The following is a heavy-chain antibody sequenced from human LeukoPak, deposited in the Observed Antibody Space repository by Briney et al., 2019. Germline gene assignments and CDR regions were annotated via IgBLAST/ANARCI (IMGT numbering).Heavy chain of an antibody. CDR1: GGSFSGYY. Sequence: PSETLSLTCAVYGGSFSGYYWSWIRQPPVKGLEWIGEINHSGSTNYNPSLKSRVTISVDTSKNQFSLKLSSVTAADTAVYYCARVCVIAASRGDYWGQGTLVTVSS. CDR2: INHSGST. J-gene: IGHJ4*02. V-gene: IGHV4-34*01. D-gene: IGHD6-25*01. CDR3: ARVCVIAASRGDY.